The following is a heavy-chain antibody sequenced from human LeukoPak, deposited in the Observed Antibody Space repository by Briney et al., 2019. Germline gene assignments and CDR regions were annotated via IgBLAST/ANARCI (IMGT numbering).Heavy chain of an antibody. CDR2: IKSKTDGGTT. Sequence: GGSLRLSCAAPGFTFSNAWMSWVRQAPGKGLEWVGRIKSKTDGGTTDYAAPVKGRFTISRDDSKNTLYLQMNSLKTEDTAVYYCTRQGRSKYQNWFDPWGQGTLVTVSS. V-gene: IGHV3-15*01. CDR3: TRQGRSKYQNWFDP. D-gene: IGHD2-2*01. J-gene: IGHJ5*02. CDR1: GFTFSNAW.